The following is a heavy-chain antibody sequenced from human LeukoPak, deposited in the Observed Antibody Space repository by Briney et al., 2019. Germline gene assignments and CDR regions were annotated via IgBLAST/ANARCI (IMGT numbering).Heavy chain of an antibody. D-gene: IGHD2-2*01. J-gene: IGHJ4*02. CDR1: GFSVDHNY. CDR3: ATAPSSLVDY. V-gene: IGHV3-53*01. Sequence: GGSLRLSCVASGFSVDHNYMSWFRQAPGKGLEWVSVIYSGGTTESADSVRGRFTISRDSSKNTLYLQMNSLRAEDTAVYYCATAPSSLVDYWGQGTLVTVSS. CDR2: IYSGGTT.